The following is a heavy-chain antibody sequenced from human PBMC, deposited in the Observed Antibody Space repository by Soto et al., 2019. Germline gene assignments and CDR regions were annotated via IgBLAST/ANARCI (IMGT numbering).Heavy chain of an antibody. CDR1: GFNFTSSA. V-gene: IGHV1-58*01. CDR3: AAALHDYGDYVGFYFDY. Sequence: QMQLVQSGPEVKKPGTSVKVSCKASGFNFTSSAVQWVRQARGQRLELIGWIVVGSGNTNYAQKFQERVTITRDMSTSTAYMELSSLRSEDTAVYYSAAALHDYGDYVGFYFDYWGQGTLVTVSS. CDR2: IVVGSGNT. J-gene: IGHJ4*02. D-gene: IGHD4-17*01.